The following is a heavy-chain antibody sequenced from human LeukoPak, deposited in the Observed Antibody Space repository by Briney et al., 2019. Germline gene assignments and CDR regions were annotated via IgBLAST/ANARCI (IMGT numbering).Heavy chain of an antibody. V-gene: IGHV4-59*01. J-gene: IGHJ5*02. D-gene: IGHD3-10*01. CDR1: GGSISSYY. Sequence: SETLSLTCTVSGGSISSYYWSWIRQPPGKGLEWIGYIYYSGSTNYNPSLKSRVTISVDTSENQFSLKLSSVTAADTAVYYCARHIYGSGSDTWGQGTLVTVSS. CDR2: IYYSGST. CDR3: ARHIYGSGSDT.